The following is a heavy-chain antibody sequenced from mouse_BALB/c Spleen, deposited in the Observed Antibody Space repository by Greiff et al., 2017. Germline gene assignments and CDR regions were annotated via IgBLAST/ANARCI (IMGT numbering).Heavy chain of an antibody. CDR3: ARSAYYGNYGYFDV. CDR2: IYPYNGGT. Sequence: EVQLQQSGPELVKPGASVKISCKASGYTFTDYNMHWVKQSHGKSLEWIGYIYPYNGGTGYNQKFKSKATLTVDNSSSTAYMELRSLTSEDSAVYYCARSAYYGNYGYFDVWGAGTTVTVSS. J-gene: IGHJ1*01. D-gene: IGHD2-10*01. CDR1: GYTFTDYN. V-gene: IGHV1S29*02.